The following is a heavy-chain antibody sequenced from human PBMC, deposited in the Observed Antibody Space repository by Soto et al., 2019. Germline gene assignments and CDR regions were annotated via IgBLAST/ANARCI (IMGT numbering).Heavy chain of an antibody. J-gene: IGHJ5*02. CDR1: GGSISSSNW. CDR3: ARDHRMDWFDP. CDR2: IYYSGST. D-gene: IGHD2-8*01. V-gene: IGHV4-61*01. Sequence: PSETLSLTCAVSGGSISSSNWWSWIRQPPGKGLEWIGYIYYSGSTNYNPSLKSRVTISVDTSKNQFSLKLSSVTAADTAVYYCARDHRMDWFDPWGQGTLVTVSS.